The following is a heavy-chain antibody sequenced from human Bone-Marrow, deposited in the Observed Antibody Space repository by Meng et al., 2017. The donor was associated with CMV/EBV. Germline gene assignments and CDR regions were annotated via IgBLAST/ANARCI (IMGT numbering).Heavy chain of an antibody. D-gene: IGHD2-2*01. CDR2: ISGSGGST. V-gene: IGHV3-23*01. CDR3: AKVYCSSTSCYGANLDY. J-gene: IGHJ4*02. Sequence: GESLKISCAASGFTFSNAWMSWVRQAPGKGLEWVSAISGSGGSTYYADSVKGRFTISRDNSKNTLYLQMNSLRAEDTAVYYCAKVYCSSTSCYGANLDYWGQGTLVTVSS. CDR1: GFTFSNAW.